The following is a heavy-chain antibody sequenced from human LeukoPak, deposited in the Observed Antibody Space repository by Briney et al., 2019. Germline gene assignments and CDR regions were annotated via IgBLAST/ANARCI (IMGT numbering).Heavy chain of an antibody. V-gene: IGHV1-2*02. CDR2: INPNSGGT. CDR1: GYTFTGYY. J-gene: IGHJ4*02. CDR3: ARGDTAMVLTPAVDY. Sequence: ASVKVSCKASGYTFTGYYMHWVRQAPGQGREWMGWINPNSGGTNYAQKFQGRVTMTRDTSISTAYMELSRLRSDDTAVYYCARGDTAMVLTPAVDYWGQGTLVTVSS. D-gene: IGHD5-18*01.